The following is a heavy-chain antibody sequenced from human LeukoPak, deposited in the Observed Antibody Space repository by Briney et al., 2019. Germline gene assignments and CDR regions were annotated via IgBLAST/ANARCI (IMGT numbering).Heavy chain of an antibody. Sequence: SETLSLTCAVYGGSFSGYYWSWIRQPPGKGLEWIGKINHSGSTNYNPSLESRVTMLVDTSKNQFSLKLSSVTAADTAVYYCARGENMLGPWGQGTLVTVSS. CDR1: GGSFSGYY. D-gene: IGHD2/OR15-2a*01. CDR3: ARGENMLGP. J-gene: IGHJ4*02. CDR2: INHSGST. V-gene: IGHV4-34*01.